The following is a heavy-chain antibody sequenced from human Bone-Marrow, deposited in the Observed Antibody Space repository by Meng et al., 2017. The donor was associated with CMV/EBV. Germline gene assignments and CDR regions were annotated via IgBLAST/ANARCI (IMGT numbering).Heavy chain of an antibody. CDR3: ARDAPIVVVEWPYYYYGMDV. D-gene: IGHD2-15*01. CDR1: GYTFTGYY. J-gene: IGHJ6*02. CDR2: INPNSGGT. Sequence: ASVKVSCKASGYTFTGYYMHWVRQAPGQGLEWMGWINPNSGGTNYAQKFQGRVTMTRDTSISTAYMELSRLRSDDTAVYYCARDAPIVVVEWPYYYYGMDVWDQGTTVTVSS. V-gene: IGHV1-2*02.